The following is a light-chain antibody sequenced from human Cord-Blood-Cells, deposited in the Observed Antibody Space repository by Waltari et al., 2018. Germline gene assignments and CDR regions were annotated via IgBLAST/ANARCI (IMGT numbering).Light chain of an antibody. J-gene: IGLJ2*01. CDR2: YDD. V-gene: IGLV1-36*01. Sequence: QSVLTQPPSVSEAPRQRVTISCSGSSSNIGNNAVNWYQQLPGNAPKLLIYYDDLRPSGVSARFSGSKSGTSASLAISGLQSEDEADYYCAAWDDSLNGVVFGGGTKLTVL. CDR1: SSNIGNNA. CDR3: AAWDDSLNGVV.